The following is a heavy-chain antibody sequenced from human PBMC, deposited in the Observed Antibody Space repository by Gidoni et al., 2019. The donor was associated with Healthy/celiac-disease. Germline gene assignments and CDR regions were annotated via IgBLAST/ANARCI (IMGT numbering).Heavy chain of an antibody. J-gene: IGHJ4*02. D-gene: IGHD3-9*01. CDR3: ARGEYYDILTGYYPDSFDY. CDR1: GFTFSSYG. Sequence: QVQLVESGGGVVQPGRSLRLPCAASGFTFSSYGMHWVRQAPGKGLDWVAVIWYDGSNKYYADSVKGRFTISRDNSKNTLYLQMNSLRAEDTAVYYCARGEYYDILTGYYPDSFDYWGQGTLVTVSS. CDR2: IWYDGSNK. V-gene: IGHV3-33*01.